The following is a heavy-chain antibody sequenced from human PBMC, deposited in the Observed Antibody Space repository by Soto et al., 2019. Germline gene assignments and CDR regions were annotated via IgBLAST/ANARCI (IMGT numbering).Heavy chain of an antibody. CDR1: GCTFSSYS. CDR2: ISSSSYI. J-gene: IGHJ4*02. CDR3: ARDSAFAARRCFDY. V-gene: IGHV3-21*01. Sequence: GGSLRLSCAASGCTFSSYSMNWVRQAPGKGLEWVSSISSSSYIYYADSVKGRFTISRDNAKNSLYLQMNSLRAEDTAVYYCARDSAFAARRCFDYWGQGTLVTVSS. D-gene: IGHD6-6*01.